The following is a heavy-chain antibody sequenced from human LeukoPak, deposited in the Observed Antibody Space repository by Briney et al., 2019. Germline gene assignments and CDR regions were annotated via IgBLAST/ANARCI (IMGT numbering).Heavy chain of an antibody. CDR1: GFTFRNYA. V-gene: IGHV3-23*01. Sequence: GGSLRLSCAASGFTFRNYAMGWVRQAPGKGLEWVSVISAADGDNTYYADSVKGRFSISRDNSNYTLYLQMNSLRAEDTAVYYCAKDRWLTGGYYFDYWGQGTLVTVSS. CDR2: ISAADGDNT. CDR3: AKDRWLTGGYYFDY. D-gene: IGHD5-24*01. J-gene: IGHJ4*02.